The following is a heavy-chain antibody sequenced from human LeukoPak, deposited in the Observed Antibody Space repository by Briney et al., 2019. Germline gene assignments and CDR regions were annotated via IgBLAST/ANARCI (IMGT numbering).Heavy chain of an antibody. Sequence: PRESLKISCKGSGYSFPTYWIGWVRQMPGKGLEWMGIIYPGDSDTKYSPSFQGQVTISADKSISTAYLQWSSLKASDTAMYYCARQEWLGRKSDYWGQGTLVTVSS. V-gene: IGHV5-51*01. CDR3: ARQEWLGRKSDY. D-gene: IGHD6-19*01. J-gene: IGHJ4*02. CDR1: GYSFPTYW. CDR2: IYPGDSDT.